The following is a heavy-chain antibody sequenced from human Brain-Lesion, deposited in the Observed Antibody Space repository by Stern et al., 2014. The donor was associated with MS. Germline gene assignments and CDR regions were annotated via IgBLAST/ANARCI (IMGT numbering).Heavy chain of an antibody. CDR2: ISGSGSST. CDR3: AKTIVGES. CDR1: GFPFSNYA. J-gene: IGHJ5*02. D-gene: IGHD1-26*01. Sequence: VQLVHSGGGLVQPGGSLRLSCVGSGFPFSNYAMTWVRQAPGKGLEWVSAISGSGSSTYYADSVRGRFSISRDNSKSTVFLQMNSLRADDTATYFCAKTIVGESWGQGALVTVSS. V-gene: IGHV3-23*04.